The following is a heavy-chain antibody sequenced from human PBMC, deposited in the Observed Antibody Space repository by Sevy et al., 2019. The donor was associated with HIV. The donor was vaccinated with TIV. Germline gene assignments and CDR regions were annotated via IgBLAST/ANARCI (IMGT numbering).Heavy chain of an antibody. J-gene: IGHJ5*02. V-gene: IGHV3-73*01. D-gene: IGHD3-3*01. Sequence: GGSLRLSCAASGFFFSGSALHWVRQASGKGLEWVGRIRSKANSYATIYAASVQGRFTISRDDSKNIAYLQMNNLKIEDTAVYYCSRGWSGRSIKMGSWFDPWGHGTLVTVSS. CDR3: SRGWSGRSIKMGSWFDP. CDR1: GFFFSGSA. CDR2: IRSKANSYAT.